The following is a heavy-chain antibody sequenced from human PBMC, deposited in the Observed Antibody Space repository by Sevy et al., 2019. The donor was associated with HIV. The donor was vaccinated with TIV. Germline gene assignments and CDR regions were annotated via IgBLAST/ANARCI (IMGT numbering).Heavy chain of an antibody. J-gene: IGHJ4*02. V-gene: IGHV4-4*02. CDR2: ISHSGST. CDR1: GGSISTSHW. D-gene: IGHD2-15*01. Sequence: SETLSLTCVVSGGSISTSHWWSWFRQPPGKGLEWIGEISHSGSTNYNPSLNTRVTISMDKSNNRFSLKLTSVTAADTAVYYCARELSTPNFDFWGLGALVTVSS. CDR3: ARELSTPNFDF.